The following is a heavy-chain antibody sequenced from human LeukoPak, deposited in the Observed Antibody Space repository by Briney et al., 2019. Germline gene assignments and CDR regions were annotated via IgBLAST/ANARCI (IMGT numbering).Heavy chain of an antibody. CDR1: GYXFTSYW. J-gene: IGHJ4*02. CDR2: IYPGDSDT. V-gene: IGHV5-51*01. D-gene: IGHD3-22*01. Sequence: GESLKISCKGSGYXFTSYWIGWVRQMPGKGLEWTGIIYPGDSDTRYSPSFQGQVTISADKSISTAYLQWSSLKASDTAMYYCARHVGGGYYDSSGYYFDYWGQGTLVTVSS. CDR3: ARHVGGGYYDSSGYYFDY.